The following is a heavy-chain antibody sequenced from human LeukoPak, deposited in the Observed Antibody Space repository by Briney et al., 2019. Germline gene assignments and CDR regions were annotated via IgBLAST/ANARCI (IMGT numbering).Heavy chain of an antibody. Sequence: PSETLSLTCTVSGGSISSYYWSWIRQPPGKGLEWIGYIYYSGSTNYNPSLKSRVTISVDTSKNQFSLKLSSVTAADTAVYYCARRIPGIALDYWGQGTLVTVSS. CDR1: GGSISSYY. CDR2: IYYSGST. V-gene: IGHV4-59*08. CDR3: ARRIPGIALDY. D-gene: IGHD6-13*01. J-gene: IGHJ4*02.